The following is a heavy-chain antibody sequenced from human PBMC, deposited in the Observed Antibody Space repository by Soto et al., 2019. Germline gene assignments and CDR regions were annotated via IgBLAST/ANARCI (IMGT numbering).Heavy chain of an antibody. V-gene: IGHV4-30-4*01. J-gene: IGHJ3*02. Sequence: KPSWTXSLTCTVSVVSIIIGDCYLRWIRQPPGKGLEWIGYIYYSGSTYYNPSLKSRVTISVDTSKNQFSLKLRSVTAADTDLYYCDSSIAEHGTDAFDIRGQGPMV. CDR2: IYYSGST. CDR1: VVSIIIGDCY. CDR3: DSSIAEHGTDAFDI. D-gene: IGHD6-6*01.